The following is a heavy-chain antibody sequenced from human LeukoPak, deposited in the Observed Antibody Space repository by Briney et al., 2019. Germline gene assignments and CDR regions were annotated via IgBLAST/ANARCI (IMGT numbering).Heavy chain of an antibody. CDR3: TRGGTSFDY. Sequence: GGSLRLSCAASGFTFSSYAMSWVRQAPGKGLEWVSAISGSGGSTYYADSVKGRFTISRDNAKNSLYLQMNSLRAEDTAVYYCTRGGTSFDYWGQGTLVTVSS. J-gene: IGHJ4*02. CDR1: GFTFSSYA. CDR2: ISGSGGST. V-gene: IGHV3-23*01.